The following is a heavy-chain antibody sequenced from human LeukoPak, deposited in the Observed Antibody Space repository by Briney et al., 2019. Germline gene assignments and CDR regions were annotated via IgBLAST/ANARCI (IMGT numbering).Heavy chain of an antibody. Sequence: GASVKVSCKASGYTFTNFYIHWVRQAPGQGLEWMGIINPSGGSTSSAQKFQGRVTMTTDTSTSTAYMELSSLRSEDTAVYYCARGPLLPLDYWGQGTLVTVSS. CDR3: ARGPLLPLDY. J-gene: IGHJ4*02. D-gene: IGHD1-26*01. CDR1: GYTFTNFY. CDR2: INPSGGST. V-gene: IGHV1-46*01.